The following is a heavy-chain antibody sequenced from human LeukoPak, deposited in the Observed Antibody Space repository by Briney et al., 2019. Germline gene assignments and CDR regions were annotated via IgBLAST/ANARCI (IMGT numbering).Heavy chain of an antibody. J-gene: IGHJ3*02. CDR1: GGTFSSYA. Sequence: ASVKASCKASGGTFSSYAISWVRQAPGQGLEWMGGIIPIFGTANYAQKFQGRVTITADESTSTAYMELSSLRSEDTAVYYCARSREGYCSGGSCPPALHAFDIWGQGTMVTVSS. V-gene: IGHV1-69*13. D-gene: IGHD2-15*01. CDR2: IIPIFGTA. CDR3: ARSREGYCSGGSCPPALHAFDI.